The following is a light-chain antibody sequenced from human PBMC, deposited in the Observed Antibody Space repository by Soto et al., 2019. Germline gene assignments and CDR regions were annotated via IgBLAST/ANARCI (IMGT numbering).Light chain of an antibody. CDR1: QNVRRS. J-gene: IGKJ1*01. CDR2: GAS. Sequence: EIVMTTSLHTRSVSAGERATLSCMVSQNVRRSLDWYLQKPGQAPRLLIFGASIGFTGIPDRFSGSGSGTDFTLNISRVEAEDFAVYYCQQNVTPPTTFGQGTKVDIK. CDR3: QQNVTPPTT. V-gene: IGKV3-20*01.